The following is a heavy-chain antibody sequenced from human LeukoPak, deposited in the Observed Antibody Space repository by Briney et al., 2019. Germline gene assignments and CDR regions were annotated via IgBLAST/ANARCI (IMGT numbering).Heavy chain of an antibody. V-gene: IGHV3-74*01. CDR3: GRDGGFTKIDY. CDR2: IKDDGSSI. CDR1: GFTFNTYW. J-gene: IGHJ4*02. Sequence: GGSLRLSCVASGFTFNTYWMHWARQAPGKGLVWVSRIKDDGSSINYADSVKDRFTISRDNAKNALYLQMNSLRVEDTAVYYCGRDGGFTKIDYWGQGTLVTVSS. D-gene: IGHD2-15*01.